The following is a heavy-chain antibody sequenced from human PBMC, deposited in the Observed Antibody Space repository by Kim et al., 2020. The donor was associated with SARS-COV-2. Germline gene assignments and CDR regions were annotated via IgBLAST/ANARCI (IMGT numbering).Heavy chain of an antibody. Sequence: ASVKVSCKASGYTFTSYDINWVRQATGQGLEWMGWMNPNSGNTGYAQKFQGRVTMTRNTSISTAYMELSSLRSEDTAVYYCARAVLRVGYKRSLGADRFDPWGQGTLVTVSS. D-gene: IGHD1-26*01. CDR1: GYTFTSYD. CDR2: MNPNSGNT. V-gene: IGHV1-8*01. CDR3: ARAVLRVGYKRSLGADRFDP. J-gene: IGHJ5*02.